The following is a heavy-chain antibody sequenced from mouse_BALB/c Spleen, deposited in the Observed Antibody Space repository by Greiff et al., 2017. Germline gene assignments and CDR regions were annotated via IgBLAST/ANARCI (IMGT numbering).Heavy chain of an antibody. CDR3: ARDITTVVATPDY. CDR2: ISSGGST. V-gene: IGHV5-6-5*01. J-gene: IGHJ2*01. CDR1: GFTFSSYA. D-gene: IGHD1-1*01. Sequence: DVHLVESGGGLVKPGGSLKLSCAASGFTFSSYAMSWVRQTPEKRLEWVASISSGGSTYYPDSVKGRFTISRDNARNILYLQMSSLRSEDTAMYYCARDITTVVATPDYWGQGTTLTVSS.